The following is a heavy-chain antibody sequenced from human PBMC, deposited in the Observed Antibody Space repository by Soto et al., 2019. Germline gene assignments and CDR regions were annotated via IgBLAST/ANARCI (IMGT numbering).Heavy chain of an antibody. D-gene: IGHD3-22*01. CDR3: ARHGYYYDSTGYYYFV. Sequence: PSETLSLTCTVSGSSISSTNHYWGWIRQPPGKGLEWIGDIYYSGMTRYNPSLKSRVTISVDTSMNQFSLKMSSVTAADTVVYYCARHGYYYDSTGYYYFVWGQGTVVTVSS. CDR2: IYYSGMT. V-gene: IGHV4-39*01. CDR1: GSSISSTNHY. J-gene: IGHJ4*02.